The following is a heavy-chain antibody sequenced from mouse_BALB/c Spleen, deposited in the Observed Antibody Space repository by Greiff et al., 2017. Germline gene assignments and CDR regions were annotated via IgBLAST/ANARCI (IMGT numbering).Heavy chain of an antibody. D-gene: IGHD4-1*02. J-gene: IGHJ3*01. V-gene: IGHV5-6-4*01. CDR3: TRDIPTWTTKVAWFAY. Sequence: EVKLMESGGGLVKPGGSLKLSCAASGFTFSSYTMSWVRQTPEKRLEWVATISSGGSYTYYPDSVKGRVTISRDNAKNTLYLQMSSLKSEDTAMYYCTRDIPTWTTKVAWFAYWGQGTPVTVSA. CDR2: ISSGGSYT. CDR1: GFTFSSYT.